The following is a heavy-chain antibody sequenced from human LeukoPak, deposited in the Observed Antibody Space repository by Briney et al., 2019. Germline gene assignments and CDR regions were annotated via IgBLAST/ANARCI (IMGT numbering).Heavy chain of an antibody. J-gene: IGHJ4*02. CDR3: AKGAYDYIEIAYFDS. V-gene: IGHV3-23*01. Sequence: RGSLRLSCAASGFTSTNYAMNWVRQAPGKGLEWVSVLIGSSGSTDYADSVKGRFTISRDISKNTLFLQMNSLRAEDTAIYYCAKGAYDYIEIAYFDSWGQGTLVTVSS. CDR1: GFTSTNYA. CDR2: LIGSSGST. D-gene: IGHD5-12*01.